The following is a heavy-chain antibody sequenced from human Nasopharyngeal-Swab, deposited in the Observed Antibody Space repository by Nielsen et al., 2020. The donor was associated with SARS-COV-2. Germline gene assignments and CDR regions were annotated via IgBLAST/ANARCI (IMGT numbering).Heavy chain of an antibody. D-gene: IGHD3-10*01. Sequence: ETRTLTCTVSGFSISSGDIWGWIRQPPGKGLEWIANIYHSGSTFYNPSLKSRVTISVDTSRNQYSLTLNSVTAEDTAVYYCARRGNSFDPWGQGTLVTVSS. CDR1: GFSISSGDI. J-gene: IGHJ5*02. CDR3: ARRGNSFDP. V-gene: IGHV4-38-2*02. CDR2: IYHSGST.